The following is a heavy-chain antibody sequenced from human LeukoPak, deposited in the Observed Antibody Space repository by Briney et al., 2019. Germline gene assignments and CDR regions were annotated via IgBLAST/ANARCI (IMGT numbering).Heavy chain of an antibody. D-gene: IGHD7-27*01. CDR1: GYTFTSYD. V-gene: IGHV1-8*01. Sequence: PVASVKVSCKASGYTFTSYDINWVRQATGQGLEWMGWMNPNSGNTGYAQKFQGRVTMTRNTSISTAYMELSSLRSEDTAVYYCSRAPVELTGDRYFDYWGQGTLVTVSS. CDR3: SRAPVELTGDRYFDY. CDR2: MNPNSGNT. J-gene: IGHJ4*02.